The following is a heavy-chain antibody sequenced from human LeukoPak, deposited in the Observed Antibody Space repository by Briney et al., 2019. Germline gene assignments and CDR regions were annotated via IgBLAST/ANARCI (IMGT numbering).Heavy chain of an antibody. D-gene: IGHD3-16*02. CDR3: AGEGPTWKDMITFGGVIADAFDI. V-gene: IGHV5-51*01. CDR2: IYPGDSDT. Sequence: GESLKISCKGSGYSFTSYWIGWVRQLPGKGLEWMGIIYPGDSDTRYSPSFQGQVTISADKSISTAYLQWSSLKASDTAMYYCAGEGPTWKDMITFGGVIADAFDIWGQGTMVTVSS. J-gene: IGHJ3*02. CDR1: GYSFTSYW.